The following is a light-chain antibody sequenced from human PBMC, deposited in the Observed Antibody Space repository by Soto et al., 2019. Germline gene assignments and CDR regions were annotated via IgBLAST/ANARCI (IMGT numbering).Light chain of an antibody. V-gene: IGLV2-14*03. CDR2: DVT. Sequence: QSALTQPASVSGSPGQSITISCTGTSSDVGGYNFVSWYQQHPGKAPKLMIYDVTNRPSGVSNRFSGSKSGNTASLTISGLQAEDEADSYCSPYTNLNPLVFGGGTKLTVL. J-gene: IGLJ2*01. CDR1: SSDVGGYNF. CDR3: SPYTNLNPLV.